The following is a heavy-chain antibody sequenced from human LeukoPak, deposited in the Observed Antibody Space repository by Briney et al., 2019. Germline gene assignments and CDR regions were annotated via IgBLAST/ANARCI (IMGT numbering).Heavy chain of an antibody. CDR1: GFTFSSYW. Sequence: GGSLRLSCAASGFTFSSYWMHWVRQAPGKGLVWVSRINSDGSSTSYADSVKGRFTISRDNSKNTLYLQMNSLRAEDTAVYYCARDNPDYGDYVLDYWGQGTLVTVSS. V-gene: IGHV3-74*01. D-gene: IGHD4-17*01. CDR3: ARDNPDYGDYVLDY. CDR2: INSDGSST. J-gene: IGHJ4*02.